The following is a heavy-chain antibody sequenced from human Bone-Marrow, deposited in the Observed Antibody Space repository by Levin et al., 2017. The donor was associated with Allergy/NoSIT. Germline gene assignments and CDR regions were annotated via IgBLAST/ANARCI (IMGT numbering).Heavy chain of an antibody. J-gene: IGHJ6*02. V-gene: IGHV3-30-3*01. CDR2: ISYDGSNK. Sequence: PGGSLRLSCAASGFTFSTYSMHWVRQAPGKGLEWVAVISYDGSNKNYADSVKGRFTISRDNSKNSVYLQMNSLRAEDTAIYYCAGAYYYDSGGVYVVLGNGMDVWGQGTTVTVSS. CDR1: GFTFSTYS. D-gene: IGHD3-22*01. CDR3: AGAYYYDSGGVYVVLGNGMDV.